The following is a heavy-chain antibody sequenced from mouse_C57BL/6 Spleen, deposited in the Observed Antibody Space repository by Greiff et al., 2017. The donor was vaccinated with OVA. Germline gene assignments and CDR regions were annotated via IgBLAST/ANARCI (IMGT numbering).Heavy chain of an antibody. J-gene: IGHJ2*01. V-gene: IGHV5-17*01. D-gene: IGHD1-1*01. CDR2: ISSGSSTI. Sequence: EVQLQESGGGLVKPGGSLKLSCAASGFTFSDYGMHWVRQAPEKGLEWVAYISSGSSTIYYADTVKGRFTISRDNAKNPLFLQMTSLRSEYTALYYCARNSVYYGSSYFDYWGQGTTLTVSS. CDR3: ARNSVYYGSSYFDY. CDR1: GFTFSDYG.